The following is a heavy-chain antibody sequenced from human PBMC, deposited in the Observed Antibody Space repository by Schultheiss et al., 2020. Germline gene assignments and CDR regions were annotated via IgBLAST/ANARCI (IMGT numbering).Heavy chain of an antibody. CDR2: IKQDGSEK. CDR3: ANRVVPAATSYYYYGMDV. V-gene: IGHV3-7*01. CDR1: GFTFSSYW. Sequence: GGSLRLSCAASGFTFSSYWMSWVRQAPGKGLEWVANIKQDGSEKYYVDSVKGRFTISRDNAKNSLYLQMNSLRAEDTAVYYCANRVVPAATSYYYYGMDVWGQGTTVNVSS. J-gene: IGHJ6*02. D-gene: IGHD2-2*01.